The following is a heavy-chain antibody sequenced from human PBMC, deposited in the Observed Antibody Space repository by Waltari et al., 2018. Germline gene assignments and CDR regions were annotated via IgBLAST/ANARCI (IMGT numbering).Heavy chain of an antibody. D-gene: IGHD1-26*01. CDR1: GDSRNSTSW. CDR2: IHRSGRN. Sequence: QLQLHESGPGLVRPSGTLSPPCPVSGDSRNSTSWWSWVRQSPAKGLEWIGQIHRSGRNNYNRSLEVRVTISLDRTNRQFSLRLTSTTAADTAVYCCARDRGIGLYFDAWGQGTVVTVSP. CDR3: ARDRGIGLYFDA. V-gene: IGHV4-4*01. J-gene: IGHJ4*02.